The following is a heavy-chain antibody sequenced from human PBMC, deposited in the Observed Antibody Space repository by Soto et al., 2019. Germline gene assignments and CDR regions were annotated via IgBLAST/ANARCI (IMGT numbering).Heavy chain of an antibody. D-gene: IGHD6-19*01. CDR3: AKLIGRSIAVAPLGTWFDP. Sequence: GGSLRLSCAASGFTFSSYAMSWVRQAPGKGLEWVSAISGSGGSTYYADSVKGRFTISRDNSKNTLYLQMNSLRAEDTAVYYCAKLIGRSIAVAPLGTWFDPWGQGTLVTVSS. CDR2: ISGSGGST. V-gene: IGHV3-23*01. CDR1: GFTFSSYA. J-gene: IGHJ5*02.